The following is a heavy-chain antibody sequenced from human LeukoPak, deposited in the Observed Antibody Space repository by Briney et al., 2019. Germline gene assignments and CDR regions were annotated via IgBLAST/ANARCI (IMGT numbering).Heavy chain of an antibody. CDR3: ARGNREGFWAPFPD. Sequence: ASVEVSCKASGGTFSSYAISWVRQAPGQGLEWMGGIIPIFGTANYAQKFQGRVTITADESTSTAYMELSSLRSEDTAVYYCARGNREGFWAPFPDWGQGPLVTVSS. D-gene: IGHD3-3*01. CDR1: GGTFSSYA. CDR2: IIPIFGTA. V-gene: IGHV1-69*13. J-gene: IGHJ4*02.